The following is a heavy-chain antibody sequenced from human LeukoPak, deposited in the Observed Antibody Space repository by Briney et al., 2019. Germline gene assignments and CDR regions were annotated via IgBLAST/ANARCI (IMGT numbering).Heavy chain of an antibody. CDR2: IYYSGST. Sequence: SETLSLTCTVSGGSISSYYWSWIRQPPGKGLEWIGYIYYSGSTNYNPSLKSRVTMSVDTSKNQFSLKLSSVTAADTAVYYCARGGGGENFWSGYYEYYFDYWAREPWSPSPQ. CDR1: GGSISSYY. J-gene: IGHJ4*02. D-gene: IGHD3-3*01. V-gene: IGHV4-59*01. CDR3: ARGGGGENFWSGYYEYYFDY.